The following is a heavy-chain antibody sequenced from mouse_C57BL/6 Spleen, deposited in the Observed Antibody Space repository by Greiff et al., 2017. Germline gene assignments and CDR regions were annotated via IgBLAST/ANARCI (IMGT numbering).Heavy chain of an antibody. Sequence: QVQLQQSGAELVRPGASVTLSCKASGYTFTDYEMHWVKQTPVHGLEWIGAIDPETGGTAYNQKFKGKAILTADKSSSTAYMELRSLTSEDSAVYYCTRGEGKYYGSSSYYFDYWGQGTTLTVSS. CDR2: IDPETGGT. CDR1: GYTFTDYE. V-gene: IGHV1-15*01. D-gene: IGHD1-1*01. J-gene: IGHJ2*01. CDR3: TRGEGKYYGSSSYYFDY.